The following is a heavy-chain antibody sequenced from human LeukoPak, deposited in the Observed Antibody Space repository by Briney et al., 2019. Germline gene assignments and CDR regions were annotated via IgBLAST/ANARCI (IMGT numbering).Heavy chain of an antibody. CDR2: ISSSSSYI. J-gene: IGHJ6*03. CDR3: ARYSYGYPYYYYYYMDV. CDR1: GFTFSSYS. Sequence: GGSLRLSCAASGFTFSSYSMNWVRQAPGKGLEWVSSISSSSSYIYYADSVKGRFTISRDNAKNSLYLQMNSLRAEDTAVYYCARYSYGYPYYYYYYMDVWGKGTTVTVSS. D-gene: IGHD5-18*01. V-gene: IGHV3-21*01.